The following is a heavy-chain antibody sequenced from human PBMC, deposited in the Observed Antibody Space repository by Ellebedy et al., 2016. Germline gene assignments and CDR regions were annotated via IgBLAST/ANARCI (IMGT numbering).Heavy chain of an antibody. J-gene: IGHJ4*02. D-gene: IGHD2-15*01. V-gene: IGHV4-59*01. CDR2: IYYSGST. CDR1: GGSISSYY. Sequence: SETLSLTCTVSGGSISSYYWSWIRQPPGKGLEWIGYIYYSGSTNYNPSLKSRVTISVDTSKNQFSLKLSSVTAADTAVYYCARAKGGWYSDWGQGTLVTVSS. CDR3: ARAKGGWYSD.